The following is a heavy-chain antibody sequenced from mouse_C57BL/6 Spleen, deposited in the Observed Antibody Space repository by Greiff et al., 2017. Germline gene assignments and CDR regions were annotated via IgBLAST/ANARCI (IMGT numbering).Heavy chain of an antibody. CDR2: ISSGGSYT. CDR3: ARHPLYYGNYGWYFDV. J-gene: IGHJ1*03. Sequence: DVHLVESGGDLVKPGGSLKLSCAASGFTFSSYGMSWVRQTPDKRLEWVATISSGGSYTYYPDSVKGRFTISRDNAKNTLYLQMSSLKSEDTAMYYCARHPLYYGNYGWYFDVWGTGTTVTVSS. D-gene: IGHD2-1*01. CDR1: GFTFSSYG. V-gene: IGHV5-6*01.